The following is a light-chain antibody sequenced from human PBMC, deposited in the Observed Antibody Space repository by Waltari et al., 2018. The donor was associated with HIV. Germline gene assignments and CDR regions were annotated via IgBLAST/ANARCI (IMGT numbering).Light chain of an antibody. V-gene: IGLV2-14*01. CDR2: EVS. CDR3: SAYARSAAHVI. CDR1: SSDVGGYNY. J-gene: IGLJ2*01. Sequence: QSALTQPASVSGSPGQSITISCTGTSSDVGGYNYVSWYQQHPGKAPKLMIYEVSNRPSGISNRFSASRSGNTASLTISGLQTEDEGDYFCSAYARSAAHVIFGGGTKLTVL.